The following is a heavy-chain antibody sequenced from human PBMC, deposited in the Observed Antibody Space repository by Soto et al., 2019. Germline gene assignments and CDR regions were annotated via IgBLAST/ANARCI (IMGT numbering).Heavy chain of an antibody. D-gene: IGHD6-13*01. J-gene: IGHJ4*02. CDR2: ISSSSSYI. CDR3: ARAGSRGIAAPSGVYEDY. CDR1: GFTFSSYS. V-gene: IGHV3-21*01. Sequence: GGSLRLSCAASGFTFSSYSMNWVRQAPGKGLEWVSSISSSSSYIYYADSVKGRFTISRDNAKNSLYLQMNSLRAEDTAVYYCARAGSRGIAAPSGVYEDYWGQGSLVTVSS.